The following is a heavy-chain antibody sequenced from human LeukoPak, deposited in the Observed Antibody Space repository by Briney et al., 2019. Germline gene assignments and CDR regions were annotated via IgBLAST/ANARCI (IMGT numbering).Heavy chain of an antibody. D-gene: IGHD2-15*01. CDR3: ATDSNCGGGSCDAFDI. CDR2: LDPEDGET. J-gene: IGHJ3*02. CDR1: GYTLTELS. Sequence: ASVKVSCKVSGYTLTELSIYWVRQAPGKGLEWMGGLDPEDGETIYAQKFQGRLTMTEDTSTDTAYMELSSLKSEDTAVYYCATDSNCGGGSCDAFDIWGQGTMVTVSS. V-gene: IGHV1-24*01.